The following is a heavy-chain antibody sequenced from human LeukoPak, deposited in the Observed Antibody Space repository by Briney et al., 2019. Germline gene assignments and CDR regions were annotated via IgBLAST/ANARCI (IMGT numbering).Heavy chain of an antibody. J-gene: IGHJ4*02. Sequence: SETLSLTCAVYGGSFSGYYWSWIRQPPGKGLEWIGEINHSGSTNYNPSLKSRVTISVDTSKNQFSLTLSSVTAADTAVYYCARRRYDASGYYPSRGRYFDYWGQGTLVTVSS. CDR2: INHSGST. D-gene: IGHD3-22*01. V-gene: IGHV4-34*01. CDR3: ARRRYDASGYYPSRGRYFDY. CDR1: GGSFSGYY.